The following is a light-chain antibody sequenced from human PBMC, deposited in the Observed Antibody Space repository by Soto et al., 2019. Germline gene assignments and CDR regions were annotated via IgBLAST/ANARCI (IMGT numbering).Light chain of an antibody. CDR2: EAV. V-gene: IGLV2-23*01. Sequence: QSVLTQPASVYGSPGQSITISCTGTSRDVGSYNLVSWYQQHPGKAPKLIIYEAVERPSGISNRFSGFKSGNTASLTISGLQADDEAYYYCCSYTASSSPLALGGGTQLTVL. J-gene: IGLJ2*01. CDR1: SRDVGSYNL. CDR3: CSYTASSSPLA.